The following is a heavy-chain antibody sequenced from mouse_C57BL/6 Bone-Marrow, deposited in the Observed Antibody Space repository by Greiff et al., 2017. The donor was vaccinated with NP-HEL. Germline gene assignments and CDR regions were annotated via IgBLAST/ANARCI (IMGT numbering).Heavy chain of an antibody. CDR3: TRWGDYYAWFAY. J-gene: IGHJ3*01. V-gene: IGHV5-9-1*02. D-gene: IGHD2-1*01. CDR1: GFTFSSYA. Sequence: EVKLEESGEGLVKPGGSLKLSCAASGFTFSSYAMSWVRQTPEKRLEWVAYISSGGDYIYYADTVKGRFTISRDNARNTLYLQMSSLKSEDTAMYYCTRWGDYYAWFAYWGQGTLVTVSA. CDR2: ISSGGDYI.